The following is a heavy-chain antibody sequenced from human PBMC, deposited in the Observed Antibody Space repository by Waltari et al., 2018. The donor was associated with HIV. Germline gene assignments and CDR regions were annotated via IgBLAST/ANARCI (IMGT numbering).Heavy chain of an antibody. CDR3: THAYYFPSGSYFAH. V-gene: IGHV2-5*02. CDR1: GFSLSTTGVG. Sequence: QITLKESGPTVVKPIQPLTLTCSFSGFSLSTTGVGVGWIRQPPGEAPEWLALIYWDDTKRYNPSLKSRLTIYKNTSKNQVGLILATMEPLDTATYFCTHAYYFPSGSYFAHWGQGILVTVSS. CDR2: IYWDDTK. D-gene: IGHD3-10*01. J-gene: IGHJ4*02.